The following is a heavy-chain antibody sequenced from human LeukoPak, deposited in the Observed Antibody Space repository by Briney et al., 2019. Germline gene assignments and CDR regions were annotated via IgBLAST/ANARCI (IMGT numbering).Heavy chain of an antibody. Sequence: PGGSLRLSCAASGFTFSVYAISWVRQAPGKGLEWVSTISDNGGSTYYADSVKGRFTISRDNSKKTLSLQMNSLRAEDTAIYFCAKRSTSNYYGDFDYWGQGTLVTVSS. V-gene: IGHV3-23*01. CDR1: GFTFSVYA. J-gene: IGHJ4*02. D-gene: IGHD3-22*01. CDR3: AKRSTSNYYGDFDY. CDR2: ISDNGGST.